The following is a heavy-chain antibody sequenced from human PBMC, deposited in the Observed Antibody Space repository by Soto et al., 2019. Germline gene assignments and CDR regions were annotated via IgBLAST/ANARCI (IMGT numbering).Heavy chain of an antibody. D-gene: IGHD6-13*01. CDR2: IYYDGSNK. CDR1: GFTFSSYG. J-gene: IGHJ4*02. Sequence: QVQLVESGGGVVQPGRSLRLSCAASGFTFSSYGMHWVRQAPGKGLEGVAVIYYDGSNKYYADSVKGRFPISRDNSKTTLYLTMTRLRAEDTALYYCARARYSSSWYPFDSWGPGTLVTVSS. CDR3: ARARYSSSWYPFDS. V-gene: IGHV3-33*01.